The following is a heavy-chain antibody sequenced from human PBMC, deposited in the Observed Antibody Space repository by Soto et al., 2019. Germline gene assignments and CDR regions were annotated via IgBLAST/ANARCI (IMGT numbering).Heavy chain of an antibody. V-gene: IGHV1-24*01. D-gene: IGHD6-13*01. Sequence: ASVKVSCKVSGYSLTELSIHWVRQAPGEGLEWMGGYDLEKGETIYAQKFQGRVTMTEDSPADTPYMQLRSLRSEDTAAYYCAIEVGRSNQLDLWGQGTMVTVSS. CDR2: YDLEKGET. CDR3: AIEVGRSNQLDL. CDR1: GYSLTELS. J-gene: IGHJ5*02.